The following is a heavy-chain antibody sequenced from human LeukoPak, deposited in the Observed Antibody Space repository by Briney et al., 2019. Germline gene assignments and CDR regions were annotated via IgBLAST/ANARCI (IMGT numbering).Heavy chain of an antibody. V-gene: IGHV3-23*01. CDR1: GFTFSTFA. D-gene: IGHD2-15*01. CDR2: IFPSGGEI. Sequence: TGGSLRLSCAASGFTFSTFATIWVRQPPGKGLEWVSSIFPSGGEIHYADSVRGRFTISRDNSKSTLSLQMNSLRAEDTAVYYCARDGGCSGGSCYYYYYYYMDVWGKGTTVTISS. CDR3: ARDGGCSGGSCYYYYYYYMDV. J-gene: IGHJ6*03.